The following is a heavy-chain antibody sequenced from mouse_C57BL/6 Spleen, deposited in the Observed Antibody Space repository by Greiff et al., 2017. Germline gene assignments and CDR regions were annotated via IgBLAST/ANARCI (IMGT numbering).Heavy chain of an antibody. J-gene: IGHJ1*03. Sequence: VQLQQPGAELVMPGASVKLSCKASGYTFTSYWMHWVKQRPGQGLEWIGEIDPSDSYTNYNQKFKGKSTLTVDKSSSTAYMQLSSLTSEDSAVYYCARVCSPYWYFDVWGTGTTVTVSS. CDR3: ARVCSPYWYFDV. D-gene: IGHD1-1*01. CDR2: IDPSDSYT. V-gene: IGHV1-69*01. CDR1: GYTFTSYW.